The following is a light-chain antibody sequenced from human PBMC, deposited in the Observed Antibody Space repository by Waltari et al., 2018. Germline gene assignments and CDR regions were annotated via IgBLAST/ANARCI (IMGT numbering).Light chain of an antibody. Sequence: VILTQSPDTLSLSPGEGATLSCRASQSVGSDLAWYRQKPGQAPRLLIYGASSRATGIPDRFSGSGSRTEFTLTISSLEPEDFAVHYCQKYDNSPHSFGQGTKVEIK. CDR2: GAS. V-gene: IGKV3-20*01. CDR1: QSVGSD. CDR3: QKYDNSPHS. J-gene: IGKJ2*03.